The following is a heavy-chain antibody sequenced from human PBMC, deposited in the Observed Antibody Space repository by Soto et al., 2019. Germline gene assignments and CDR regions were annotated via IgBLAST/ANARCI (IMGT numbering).Heavy chain of an antibody. CDR1: GFTFSSYG. V-gene: IGHV3-30*18. CDR3: AKDYIAAYYYYGMDV. Sequence: QVQLVESGGGVVQPGRSLRLSCAASGFTFSSYGMHWFRQAPGKGLEWVAVISYDGRNKYYADSVKGRFTISRDNSKNTLYLQMNSLRAEDTAVYYCAKDYIAAYYYYGMDVLGQGTTVTVSS. CDR2: ISYDGRNK. D-gene: IGHD4-4*01. J-gene: IGHJ6*02.